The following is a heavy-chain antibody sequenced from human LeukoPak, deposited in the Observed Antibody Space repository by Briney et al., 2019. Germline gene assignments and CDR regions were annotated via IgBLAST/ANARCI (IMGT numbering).Heavy chain of an antibody. CDR1: GFTFGDYA. J-gene: IGHJ3*02. D-gene: IGHD5-12*01. V-gene: IGHV3-49*04. CDR3: TRGGIVAIIGYAFDI. CDR2: IRSKAYGGTT. Sequence: GGSLRLSCTASGFTFGDYAMSWVRQAPGKGLEWVGFIRSKAYGGTTEYAASVKGRFTISTDESKTIAYLQMNSLKTEDTAVYYCTRGGIVAIIGYAFDIWGQGTMVTVSS.